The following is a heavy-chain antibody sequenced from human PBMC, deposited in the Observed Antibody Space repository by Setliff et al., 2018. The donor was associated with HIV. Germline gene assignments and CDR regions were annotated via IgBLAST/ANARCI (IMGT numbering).Heavy chain of an antibody. CDR2: MNPDSGNT. V-gene: IGHV1-8*02. Sequence: GASVKVSCKASGYNFVNYEINWVRQATGQGLEWMGWMNPDSGNTDYAQKFQGRVTMTRDTSISTAYMELSSLTSDDTAVYYCARGRFWGPHWGRGTLVTVSS. CDR3: ARGRFWGPH. D-gene: IGHD7-27*01. CDR1: GYNFVNYE. J-gene: IGHJ4*02.